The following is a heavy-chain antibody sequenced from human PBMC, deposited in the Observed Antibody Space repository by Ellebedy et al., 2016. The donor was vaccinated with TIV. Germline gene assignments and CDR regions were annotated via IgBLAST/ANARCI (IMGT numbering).Heavy chain of an antibody. V-gene: IGHV5-51*01. J-gene: IGHJ1*01. D-gene: IGHD6-13*01. CDR3: ATGTGAGAGYLQH. CDR2: IYPADSDT. Sequence: GESLKISCKGSGYNFPSYWIGSVRQMPGKCLEWLGFIYPADSDTRNASYSPSFQGQFTISADKSIHTAYLQWRSLKASDTAIYYCATGTGAGAGYLQHWGQGTLITVSS. CDR1: GYNFPSYW.